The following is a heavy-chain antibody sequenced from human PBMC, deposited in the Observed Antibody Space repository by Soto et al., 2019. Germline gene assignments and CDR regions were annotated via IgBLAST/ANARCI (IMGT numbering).Heavy chain of an antibody. CDR3: ASEGEVEYSSPLRARVSFDY. J-gene: IGHJ4*01. CDR2: INPSGGST. V-gene: IGHV1-46*01. Sequence: ASVKVSCKASGYTFTSYYMHWVRQAPGQGLEWMGIINPSGGSTSYAQKFQGRVTMTRDTSTSTVYMELSSLRSEDTAVYYCASEGEVEYSSPLRARVSFDYRGDGSLGIVT. CDR1: GYTFTSYY. D-gene: IGHD6-6*01.